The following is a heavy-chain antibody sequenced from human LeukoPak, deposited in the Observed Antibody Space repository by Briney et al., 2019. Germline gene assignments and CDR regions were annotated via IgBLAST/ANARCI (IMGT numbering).Heavy chain of an antibody. CDR3: AREGQWELLGRGYYFDY. J-gene: IGHJ4*02. V-gene: IGHV3-48*01. CDR2: ISSSSSTI. D-gene: IGHD1-26*01. Sequence: GGSLRLSCAASGFTFSSYSMNWVRQAPGKGLEGVSYISSSSSTIYYADSVKGRFTISRDNAKNSLYLQMNSLRAEDTAVYYCAREGQWELLGRGYYFDYWGQGTLVTVSS. CDR1: GFTFSSYS.